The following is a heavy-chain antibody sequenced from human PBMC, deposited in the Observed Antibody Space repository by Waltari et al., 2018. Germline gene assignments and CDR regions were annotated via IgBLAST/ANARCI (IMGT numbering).Heavy chain of an antibody. V-gene: IGHV4-4*07. J-gene: IGHJ4*02. CDR2: IYTSRST. D-gene: IGHD5-18*01. CDR3: ARTPRGYSYGFVS. CDR1: GGSISSYS. Sequence: QVQLQESGPGLVKPSETLSLTCTVSGGSISSYSWSWIRQPAGTGLEWIGRIYTSRSTNYNPPRRSRVSMSVDTSKNQFSRMLSSVTAADTAVYYGARTPRGYSYGFVSWGQGTLVTVSS.